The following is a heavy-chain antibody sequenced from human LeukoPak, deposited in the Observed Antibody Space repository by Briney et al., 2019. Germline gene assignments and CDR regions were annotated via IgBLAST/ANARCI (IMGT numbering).Heavy chain of an antibody. CDR3: ARHSRAITMVRGVTNHYYYYYYMDV. D-gene: IGHD3-10*01. Sequence: SETLSLTCTVSGGSISSGSYYWSWIRQPPGKGLEWIGSIYYSGSTYYNPSLKSRVTISVDTSKNQFSLKLSSVTAADTAVYYCARHSRAITMVRGVTNHYYYYYYMDVWGKGTTVTISS. CDR1: GGSISSGSYY. V-gene: IGHV4-39*01. CDR2: IYYSGST. J-gene: IGHJ6*03.